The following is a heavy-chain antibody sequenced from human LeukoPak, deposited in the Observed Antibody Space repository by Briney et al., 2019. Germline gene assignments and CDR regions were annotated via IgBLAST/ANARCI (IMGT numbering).Heavy chain of an antibody. CDR2: IWYDGSNK. Sequence: GGSLRLSCAASGFTFSSYGMHWVRQAPGKGLEWVAVIWYDGSNKYYADSVKGRFTISRDNSKNTLYLQMNSLRAEDTAVYYCAREAGGNFYYYYGMDVWGQGTTVTVSS. CDR1: GFTFSSYG. V-gene: IGHV3-33*01. CDR3: AREAGGNFYYYYGMDV. J-gene: IGHJ6*02. D-gene: IGHD2-21*02.